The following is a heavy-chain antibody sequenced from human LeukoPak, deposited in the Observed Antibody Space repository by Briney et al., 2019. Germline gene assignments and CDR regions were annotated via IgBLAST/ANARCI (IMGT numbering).Heavy chain of an antibody. D-gene: IGHD6-13*01. V-gene: IGHV3-64D*06. CDR3: LKDRSGYSSSWYGRWNWFDP. Sequence: GGSPRLSCSASGFTFSNYAMHWVRQAPGKGLEYVSAISSNGGSTYYADSVKGRFTISRDNSKNTLYLQMSSLRAEDTAVYYCLKDRSGYSSSWYGRWNWFDPWGQGTLVTVSS. CDR1: GFTFSNYA. CDR2: ISSNGGST. J-gene: IGHJ5*02.